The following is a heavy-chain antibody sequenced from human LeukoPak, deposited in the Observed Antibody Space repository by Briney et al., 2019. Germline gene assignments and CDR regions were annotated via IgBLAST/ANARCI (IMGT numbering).Heavy chain of an antibody. CDR1: GGTFSSYA. D-gene: IGHD3-10*01. Sequence: ASVKVSCKASGGTFSSYAISWVRQAPGQGVEWMGGIIPIFGTAKYAQKFQGRVTITADESTSTAYMELSSLRSEDTAVYYCARVLYYYGSGRIFGYYFDYWGQGTLVTVSS. CDR3: ARVLYYYGSGRIFGYYFDY. V-gene: IGHV1-69*13. CDR2: IIPIFGTA. J-gene: IGHJ4*02.